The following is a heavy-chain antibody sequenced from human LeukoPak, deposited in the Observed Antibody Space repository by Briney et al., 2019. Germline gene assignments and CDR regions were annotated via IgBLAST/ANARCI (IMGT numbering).Heavy chain of an antibody. Sequence: SETLSLTCAVYGGSFSGYYWSWIRQPPGKGLEWIGEINHSGSTNYNPSLKSRVTISVDTSKNQFSLKLSSVTAADTAVYYCARDKGWGYSGYDIDYWGQGTLVTVSS. CDR1: GGSFSGYY. J-gene: IGHJ4*02. CDR3: ARDKGWGYSGYDIDY. D-gene: IGHD5-12*01. V-gene: IGHV4-34*01. CDR2: INHSGST.